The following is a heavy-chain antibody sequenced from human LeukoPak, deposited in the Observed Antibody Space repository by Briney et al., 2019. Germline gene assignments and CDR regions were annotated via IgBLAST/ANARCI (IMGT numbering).Heavy chain of an antibody. CDR1: GFTFSSYE. V-gene: IGHV3-48*03. J-gene: IGHJ5*02. CDR2: ISSSGSTI. CDR3: ARESGWFGELPFS. D-gene: IGHD3-10*01. Sequence: GGSLRLSCAASGFTFSSYEMNWVRQAPGKGLEWVSYISSSGSTIYYADSVKGRFTISGDNAKNSLYLQMNSLRAEDTAVYYCARESGWFGELPFSWGQGTLVTVSS.